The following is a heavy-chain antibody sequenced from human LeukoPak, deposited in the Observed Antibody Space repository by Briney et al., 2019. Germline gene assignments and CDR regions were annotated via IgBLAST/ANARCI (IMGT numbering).Heavy chain of an antibody. D-gene: IGHD3-10*01. CDR2: INHSGST. CDR3: ARGSMVRGVISYFDY. J-gene: IGHJ4*02. CDR1: GGSFSGYY. Sequence: SETLSLTCAVYGGSFSGYYWSWIRQPPGKGLEWIGEINHSGSTNCNPSLKSRVTISVDTSKNQFSLKLSSVTAADTAVYYCARGSMVRGVISYFDYWGQGTLVTVSS. V-gene: IGHV4-34*01.